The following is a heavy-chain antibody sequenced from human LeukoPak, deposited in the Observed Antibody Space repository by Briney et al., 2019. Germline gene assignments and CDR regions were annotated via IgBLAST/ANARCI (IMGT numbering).Heavy chain of an antibody. V-gene: IGHV4-59*01. D-gene: IGHD5-12*01. Sequence: PSETLSLTCTVSGGSISSYYWSWIRQPPGKGLDWIGYIYYSGSTNYNPPLKSPVTISVDTSKNQFSLKLSSVTAADTAVYYCARAEWLRLGAFDIWGQGTMVTVSS. J-gene: IGHJ3*02. CDR1: GGSISSYY. CDR3: ARAEWLRLGAFDI. CDR2: IYYSGST.